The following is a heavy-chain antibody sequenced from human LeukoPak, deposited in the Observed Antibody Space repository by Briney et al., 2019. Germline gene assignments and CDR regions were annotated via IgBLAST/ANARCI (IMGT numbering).Heavy chain of an antibody. CDR3: ARDPGTMVRGSRRGYDGNYYYMDV. V-gene: IGHV1-46*01. D-gene: IGHD3-10*01. CDR2: INPSGGST. Sequence: ASVKVSCKASGYTFTSYYMHWVRQAPGQGLEWMGIINPSGGSTSYAQKFQGRVTMTRDMSTSTVYMELSSLRSEDTAVYYCARDPGTMVRGSRRGYDGNYYYMDVWGKGTAVTISS. CDR1: GYTFTSYY. J-gene: IGHJ6*03.